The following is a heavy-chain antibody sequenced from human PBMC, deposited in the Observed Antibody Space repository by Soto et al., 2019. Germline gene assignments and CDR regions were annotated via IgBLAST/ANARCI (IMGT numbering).Heavy chain of an antibody. Sequence: QVQLVESGGGVVQPGRSLRLSCAASGFTFSSYDMHWVRQAPGKGLEWVAVISYDGSNKYYADSMKGRFTISRDNSKNTLYLQMNSLRAEDTAVYYCAKAYIRRFDYWGQGTLVTVSS. V-gene: IGHV3-30*18. D-gene: IGHD5-18*01. CDR2: ISYDGSNK. CDR1: GFTFSSYD. CDR3: AKAYIRRFDY. J-gene: IGHJ4*02.